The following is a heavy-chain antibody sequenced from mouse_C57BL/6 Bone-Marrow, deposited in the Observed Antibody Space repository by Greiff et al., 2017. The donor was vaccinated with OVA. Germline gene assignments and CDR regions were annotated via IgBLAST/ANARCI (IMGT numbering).Heavy chain of an antibody. J-gene: IGHJ4*01. D-gene: IGHD2-10*01. CDR1: GYTFTDYY. V-gene: IGHV1-26*01. CDR3: AREGAYYGIAMDY. Sequence: VQLQQSGPELVKPGASVKISCKASGYTFTDYYMNWVKQSHGKSLEWIGDINPNNGGTSYNQKIKGKATLTVDKYSSTAYMELRSLTSEDSAVYYCAREGAYYGIAMDYWGQGTSVTVSS. CDR2: INPNNGGT.